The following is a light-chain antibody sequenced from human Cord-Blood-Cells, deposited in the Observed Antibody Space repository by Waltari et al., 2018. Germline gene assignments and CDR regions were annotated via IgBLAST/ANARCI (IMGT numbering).Light chain of an antibody. CDR3: CSYAGSSTPNWV. V-gene: IGLV2-23*01. Sequence: QSALTQPASVSGSPGQSIPISCTGTSSDVWSYNLLSWYQQHPGKAPKLMIYEGSKRPSGVSNRFSGSKSGNTASLTISGLQAEDEADYYCCSYAGSSTPNWVFGGGTKLTVL. CDR2: EGS. CDR1: SSDVWSYNL. J-gene: IGLJ3*02.